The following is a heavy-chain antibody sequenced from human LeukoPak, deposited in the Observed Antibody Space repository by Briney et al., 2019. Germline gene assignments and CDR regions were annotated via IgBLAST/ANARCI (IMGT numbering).Heavy chain of an antibody. Sequence: ASVKVSFKASGYTFTGYYMHWVRQAPGQGLEWMGWINPNSGGTNYAQKFQGRVTMTRDTSISTAYMELSRLRSADTAVYYCARRGIAAAGYYYYGMDVWGQGTTVTVSS. D-gene: IGHD6-13*01. J-gene: IGHJ6*02. CDR3: ARRGIAAAGYYYYGMDV. V-gene: IGHV1-2*02. CDR1: GYTFTGYY. CDR2: INPNSGGT.